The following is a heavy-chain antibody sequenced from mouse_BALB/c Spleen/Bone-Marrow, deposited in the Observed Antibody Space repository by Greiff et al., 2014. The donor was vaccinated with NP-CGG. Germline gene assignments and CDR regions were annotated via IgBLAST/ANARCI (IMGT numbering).Heavy chain of an antibody. Sequence: HVQLQQSGAELVGPGASVTLSCKASGYKFTDYEMHWVKQTPVHGLEWIGSIDPETGGTAYNQNFKGKATLTADRSSTTAYMELRSLTSEDSAVYYCTREGIYFGYDVPMDYWGQGTSVTVSS. CDR1: GYKFTDYE. CDR2: IDPETGGT. D-gene: IGHD2-2*01. V-gene: IGHV1-15*01. J-gene: IGHJ4*01. CDR3: TREGIYFGYDVPMDY.